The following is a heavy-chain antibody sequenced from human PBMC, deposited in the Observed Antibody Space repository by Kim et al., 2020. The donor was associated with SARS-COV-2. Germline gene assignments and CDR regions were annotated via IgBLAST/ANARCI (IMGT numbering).Heavy chain of an antibody. CDR2: GST. J-gene: IGHJ4*02. CDR3: AKGDYDFWS. V-gene: IGHV3-43*01. Sequence: GSTYYAVSVKGRFTISRDNSKSSLYLQMNSLRTEDTALYYCAKGDYDFWSWGQGTLVTVSS. D-gene: IGHD3-3*01.